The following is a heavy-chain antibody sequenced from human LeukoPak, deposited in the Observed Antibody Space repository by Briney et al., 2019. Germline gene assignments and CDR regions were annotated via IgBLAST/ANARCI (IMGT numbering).Heavy chain of an antibody. CDR1: GGTFSSYA. CDR2: IIPIFGTA. J-gene: IGHJ4*02. CDR3: ARAERGYSYGYEVYFDY. D-gene: IGHD5-18*01. Sequence: SVKVSCKASGGTFSSYAISWERQAPGQGLEWMGGIIPIFGTANYAQKFQGRVTITADESTSTAYMELSSLRSEDTAVYYCARAERGYSYGYEVYFDYWGQGTLVTVSS. V-gene: IGHV1-69*13.